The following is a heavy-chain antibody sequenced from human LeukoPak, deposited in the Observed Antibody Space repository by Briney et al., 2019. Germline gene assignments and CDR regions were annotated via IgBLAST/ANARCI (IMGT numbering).Heavy chain of an antibody. V-gene: IGHV3-21*01. Sequence: GGSLRLSCAASGFIFSSYNVNWVRQAPGKGLEWVSSISSSSTYIYYADSVKGRFTISRDNAKNALYLQMNSLRAEDTAVYYCVRDQSGMSFDYWGQGTLVPVSS. CDR2: ISSSSTYI. CDR1: GFIFSSYN. J-gene: IGHJ4*02. CDR3: VRDQSGMSFDY.